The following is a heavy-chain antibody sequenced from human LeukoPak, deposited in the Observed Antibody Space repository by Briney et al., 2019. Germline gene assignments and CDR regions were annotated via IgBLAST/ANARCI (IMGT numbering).Heavy chain of an antibody. CDR2: INHSGST. CDR3: ARVGYSGAFDI. J-gene: IGHJ3*02. D-gene: IGHD6-13*01. CDR1: GGSFSGYY. Sequence: SETLSLTCAVYGGSFSGYYWSWIRQPPGQGLEWIGEINHSGSTNYNPSLKSRVTISVDTSKNQFSLKLSSVTAADTAVYYCARVGYSGAFDIWGQGTMVTVSS. V-gene: IGHV4-34*01.